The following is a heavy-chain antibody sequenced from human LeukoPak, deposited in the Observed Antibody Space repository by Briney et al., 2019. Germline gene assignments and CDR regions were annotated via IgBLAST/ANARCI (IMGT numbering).Heavy chain of an antibody. D-gene: IGHD3-16*02. J-gene: IGHJ3*02. CDR3: ARVRDYVWGSYRNDAFDI. CDR2: IYTSGST. CDR1: GGSISSGSYY. V-gene: IGHV4-61*02. Sequence: PSETLSLTCTVSGGSISSGSYYWSWIRQPAGKGLEWIGRIYTSGSTNYNPSLKSRVTISVDTSKNQFSLKLSSVTAADTAVYYCARVRDYVWGSYRNDAFDIWGQGTMVTVSS.